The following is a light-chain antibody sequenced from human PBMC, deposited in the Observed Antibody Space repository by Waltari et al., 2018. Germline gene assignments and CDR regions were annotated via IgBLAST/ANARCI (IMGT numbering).Light chain of an antibody. CDR3: QQSFSTPLT. CDR2: AAS. J-gene: IGKJ4*01. Sequence: DIQMTQSPSSLSASLGDSVTITCRASQSISSYLNWYQQKPGVAPKLLIYAASSWRNGVPSRFSGSGSGTDFSLTISSLQPEDFATYYCQQSFSTPLTFGGGTKVEIK. CDR1: QSISSY. V-gene: IGKV1-39*01.